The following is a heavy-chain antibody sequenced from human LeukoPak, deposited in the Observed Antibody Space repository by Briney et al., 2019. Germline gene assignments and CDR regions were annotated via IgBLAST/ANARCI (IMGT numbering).Heavy chain of an antibody. J-gene: IGHJ4*02. D-gene: IGHD1-1*01. CDR2: ISSSENST. Sequence: GGSLRLSCAASGFTFRDYSMNWVRQAPGKGLEWVSYISSSENSTYYADSVKGRFTISRDNAKNSLYLQMSSLRAEDTAVYYCARESTRERPGCWGQGTLVTVSS. CDR1: GFTFRDYS. V-gene: IGHV3-48*04. CDR3: ARESTRERPGC.